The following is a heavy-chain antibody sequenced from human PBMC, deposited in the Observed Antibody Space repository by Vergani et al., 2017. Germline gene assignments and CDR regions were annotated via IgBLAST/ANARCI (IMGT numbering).Heavy chain of an antibody. Sequence: EVQLLESGGGLVQPGRSLRLSCAASGFTFDDYAMHWVRQAPGKGLEWVSGISWNSGSIGYADSVKGRFTISRDNAKNSLYLQMNSLRAEDTALYYCAKSSPTAHYDFWSGYYFDYWGQGTLVTVSS. V-gene: IGHV3-9*01. CDR1: GFTFDDYA. CDR3: AKSSPTAHYDFWSGYYFDY. J-gene: IGHJ4*02. D-gene: IGHD3-3*01. CDR2: ISWNSGSI.